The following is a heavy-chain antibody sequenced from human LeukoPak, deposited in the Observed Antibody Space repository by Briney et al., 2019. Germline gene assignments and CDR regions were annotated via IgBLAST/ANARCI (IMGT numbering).Heavy chain of an antibody. D-gene: IGHD3-22*01. V-gene: IGHV4-59*01. CDR3: ARARPGYYYDSSGYLLGWFDP. Sequence: SETLSLTCTVSGGSISSYYWSWIRQPPGKGLEWIGYIYYSGSTNYNPSLKSRVTISVDTSKNQFSLKLSPVTAADTAVYYCARARPGYYYDSSGYLLGWFDPWGQGTLVTVSS. CDR1: GGSISSYY. J-gene: IGHJ5*02. CDR2: IYYSGST.